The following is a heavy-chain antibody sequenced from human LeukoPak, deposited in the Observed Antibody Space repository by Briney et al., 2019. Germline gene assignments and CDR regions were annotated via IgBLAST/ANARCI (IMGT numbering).Heavy chain of an antibody. CDR2: IRYDGSNK. J-gene: IGHJ4*02. V-gene: IGHV3-30*02. D-gene: IGHD3-22*01. CDR3: AKGRIVAPYYFDY. CDR1: GFTFSSYG. Sequence: GGSLRLSCAASGFTFSSYGMHWVRQAPGKGLEWVAFIRYDGSNKYYADSVKGRFTISRDNSKNTLYLQMNSLRAEDTAVYYCAKGRIVAPYYFDYWGQGTLVTVSS.